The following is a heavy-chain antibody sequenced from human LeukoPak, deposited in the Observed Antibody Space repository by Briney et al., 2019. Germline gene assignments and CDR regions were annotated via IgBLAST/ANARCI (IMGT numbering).Heavy chain of an antibody. CDR1: GYSFTSYW. CDR3: ARQPARYCSSTSCYRRRGTVGWFDP. CDR2: IYPGDSDT. J-gene: IGHJ5*02. Sequence: GESLKISCKGSGYSFTSYWIGWVRQVPGKGLEWMGIIYPGDSDTIYSPSFQGQVTISADKSISTAYLQWSSLKASDPAMYYCARQPARYCSSTSCYRRRGTVGWFDPWGQGTLVTVSS. V-gene: IGHV5-51*01. D-gene: IGHD2-2*01.